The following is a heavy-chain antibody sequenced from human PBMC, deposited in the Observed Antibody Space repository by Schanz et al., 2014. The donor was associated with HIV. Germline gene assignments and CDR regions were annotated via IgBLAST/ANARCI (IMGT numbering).Heavy chain of an antibody. CDR2: ISYDGSNK. V-gene: IGHV3-30*03. J-gene: IGHJ6*02. Sequence: VQLLESGGGLVQPGGSLRLSCAASGITFSSYAMNWVRQAPGKGLEWVSVISYDGSNKYYADSVKGRFTISRDNSKNALYLQMNSLRAEDTAVYYCARDVEHSSIGVPMDVWGQGTTVTVSS. D-gene: IGHD6-6*01. CDR3: ARDVEHSSIGVPMDV. CDR1: GITFSSYA.